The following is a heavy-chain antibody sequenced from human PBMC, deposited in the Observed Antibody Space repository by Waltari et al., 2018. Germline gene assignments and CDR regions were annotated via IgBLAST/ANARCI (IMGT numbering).Heavy chain of an antibody. J-gene: IGHJ5*02. CDR1: GASINSGDYY. CDR3: ARTSGQGWFDP. V-gene: IGHV4-30-4*01. Sequence: QVHLQESGPGLVKPSQTLSLPCSVSGASINSGDYYWSWIRQPPGKGLEGIGDIYACGSRNSNPSLMSRAAILIDTTKNHFSRKLTSVTAADTAVYFCARTSGQGWFDPWGQGILITVSS. D-gene: IGHD6-6*01. CDR2: IYACGSR.